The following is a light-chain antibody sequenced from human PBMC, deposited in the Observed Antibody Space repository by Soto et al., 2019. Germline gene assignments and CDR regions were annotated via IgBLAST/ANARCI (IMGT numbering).Light chain of an antibody. Sequence: DTIMTQSPVILSVSPGERATVSCRASQSLNSNLAWYQQKPGQAPRLLIIGASERVTAIPARFSGSGSGTEFTLSICSLQSDYFAVYYCQQYNTWPWTFGQGTKVEIK. CDR1: QSLNSN. CDR2: GAS. CDR3: QQYNTWPWT. J-gene: IGKJ1*01. V-gene: IGKV3-15*01.